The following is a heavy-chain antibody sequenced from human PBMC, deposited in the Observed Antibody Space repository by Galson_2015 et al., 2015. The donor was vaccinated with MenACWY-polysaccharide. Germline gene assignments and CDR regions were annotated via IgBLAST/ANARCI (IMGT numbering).Heavy chain of an antibody. D-gene: IGHD3-22*01. V-gene: IGHV1-8*01. CDR2: MNPNSGNT. CDR3: ARGGKYYYDSSGYLNWFDP. CDR1: GYTFTSYD. Sequence: SVKVSCKASGYTFTSYDINWVRQTTGQGLEWMGWMNPNSGNTGYAQKYQGRVTMTRNTSISIAYMELSSLRSEDTAVYYCARGGKYYYDSSGYLNWFDPWGQGTLVTVSS. J-gene: IGHJ5*02.